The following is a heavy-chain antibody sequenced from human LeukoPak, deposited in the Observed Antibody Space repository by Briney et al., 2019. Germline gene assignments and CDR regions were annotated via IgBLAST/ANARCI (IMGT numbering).Heavy chain of an antibody. CDR2: MNPNSGNT. CDR1: GYTFTSYD. D-gene: IGHD2-15*01. CDR3: ARGSKWWYGMDV. V-gene: IGHV1-8*01. J-gene: IGHJ6*02. Sequence: AASVKVSCKASGYTFTSYDINWVRQATGQGLEWMGWMNPNSGNTGYAQKFQGRVTMTRNTSISTAYMELSSLRSEDTAVYYCARGSKWWYGMDVWGQGTTVTVSS.